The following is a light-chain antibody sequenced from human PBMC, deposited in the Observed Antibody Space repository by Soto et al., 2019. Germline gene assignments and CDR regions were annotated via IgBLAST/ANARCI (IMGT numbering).Light chain of an antibody. CDR2: DAS. CDR1: QPINSW. CDR3: QQYKTYPFT. J-gene: IGKJ2*01. Sequence: DVQMTQSPSTLSASVGDRVTITCRASQPINSWLAWFQQKPGKAPQLLIHDASSLESGVPSRFSGIGFGTEFTLLITNLQPDDFATYYCQQYKTYPFTFGQGTKLEVK. V-gene: IGKV1-5*01.